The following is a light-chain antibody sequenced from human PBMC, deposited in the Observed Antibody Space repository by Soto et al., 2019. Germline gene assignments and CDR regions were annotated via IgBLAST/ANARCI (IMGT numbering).Light chain of an antibody. V-gene: IGKV3-11*01. J-gene: IGKJ1*01. CDR1: QSIGLA. CDR3: QQRTDRHPWT. CDR2: DAS. Sequence: EIVLTQSPATLSLSPGERATLSCRASQSIGLAIAWYQPKPGQAPRLLIFDASHRATGTPAKFRASGSGTDFALYISILEPEDFAVYYCQQRTDRHPWTFGQGTKVDIK.